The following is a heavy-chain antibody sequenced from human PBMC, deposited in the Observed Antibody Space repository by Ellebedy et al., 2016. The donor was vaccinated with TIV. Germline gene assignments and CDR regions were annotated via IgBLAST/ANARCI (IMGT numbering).Heavy chain of an antibody. V-gene: IGHV3-74*01. J-gene: IGHJ6*02. CDR3: ARQGPYYYYGMDV. CDR2: VNGDDSST. Sequence: GESLKISCAASGFTFSNYWMHWVRQAPGKGLVWVSRVNGDDSSTSYADSVKGRFTISRDNVKNTLYLQMNMLRVEDTAVYYCARQGPYYYYGMDVWGQGTTVTVSS. CDR1: GFTFSNYW.